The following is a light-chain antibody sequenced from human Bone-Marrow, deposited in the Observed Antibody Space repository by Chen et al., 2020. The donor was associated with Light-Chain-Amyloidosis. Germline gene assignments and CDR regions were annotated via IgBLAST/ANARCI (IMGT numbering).Light chain of an antibody. CDR3: QVWDSRSDRPV. J-gene: IGLJ3*02. CDR2: DDR. CDR1: NIGSTS. Sequence: SYVLTPPSSVSVAPGQTATIACGGNNIGSTSVHWYQQTPGQAPLLVVYDDRDRPSGIPERLSGSNSGNTATLTISRVEAGDEADYYCQVWDSRSDRPVFGGGTKLTVL. V-gene: IGLV3-21*02.